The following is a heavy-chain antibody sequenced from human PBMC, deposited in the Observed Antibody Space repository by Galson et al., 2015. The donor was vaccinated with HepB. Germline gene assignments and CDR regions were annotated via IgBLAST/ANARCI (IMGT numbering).Heavy chain of an antibody. CDR3: ITFETYYDFWSGYYDSYYFDY. V-gene: IGHV3-49*03. Sequence: SLRLSCAASGFTFGDYAMSWFRQAPGKGLEWVGFIRSKAYGGTTEYAASVKGRFTISRDDSKSIAYLQMNSLKTEDTAVYYCITFETYYDFWSGYYDSYYFDYWGQGTLVTVSS. CDR2: IRSKAYGGTT. J-gene: IGHJ4*02. D-gene: IGHD3-3*01. CDR1: GFTFGDYA.